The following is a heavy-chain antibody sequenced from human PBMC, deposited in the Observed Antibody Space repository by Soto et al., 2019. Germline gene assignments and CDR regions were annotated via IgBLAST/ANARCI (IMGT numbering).Heavy chain of an antibody. J-gene: IGHJ4*02. CDR1: GGSISSGGYY. V-gene: IGHV4-31*03. D-gene: IGHD4-4*01. Sequence: QVQLQESGPGLVKPSQTLSLSCTVSGGSISSGGYYWSWIRQHPGKGLEWIGYIYYGGSTYYNPSLQSRVTISVDTSKNQFSLKLSSVTAADTAVYYCPRDSTVTTVLDYWGQRTLVTVSS. CDR3: PRDSTVTTVLDY. CDR2: IYYGGST.